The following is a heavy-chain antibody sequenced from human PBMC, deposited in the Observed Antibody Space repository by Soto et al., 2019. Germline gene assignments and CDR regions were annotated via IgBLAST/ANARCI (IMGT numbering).Heavy chain of an antibody. CDR1: GYTFTGYY. D-gene: IGHD3-22*01. V-gene: IGHV1-2*02. J-gene: IGHJ4*02. Sequence: ASVKVSCKASGYTFTGYYMHWVRQAPGQGLEWMGWINPNSGGTNYAQKFQGRVTMTGDTSISTAYMELSRLRSDDTAVYYCARAPPRNADYYDSSGYYWGQGTLVTVSS. CDR2: INPNSGGT. CDR3: ARAPPRNADYYDSSGYY.